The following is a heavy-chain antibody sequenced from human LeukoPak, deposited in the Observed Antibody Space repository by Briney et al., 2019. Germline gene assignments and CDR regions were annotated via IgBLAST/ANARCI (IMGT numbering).Heavy chain of an antibody. J-gene: IGHJ4*03. V-gene: IGHV3-11*04. CDR3: ARAASGLDYTGDY. CDR1: GFIFSDYY. D-gene: IGHD4-11*01. Sequence: GGSLRLSCAASGFIFSDYYMSWTRQAPGKGLEWVAYIGSGGSTIYYADSVKGRFTISRDNANNSLYLQMNSLRVEDTAVYYCARAASGLDYTGDYWGQGTTVTVSS. CDR2: IGSGGSTI.